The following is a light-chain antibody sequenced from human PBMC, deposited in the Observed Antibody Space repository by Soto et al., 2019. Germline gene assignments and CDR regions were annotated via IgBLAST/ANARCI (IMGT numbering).Light chain of an antibody. CDR2: GNS. CDR1: SSNIGARYD. J-gene: IGLJ3*02. Sequence: QSVLTQPPSVSGAPGQRVTISCTGSSSNIGARYDVHWYQQLPGTAPKLLIYGNSNRPSGVPDQFSGSKSGTSASLAITGFQAEDEADYYCQSYDSSRSGSVFGGGTKLTVL. CDR3: QSYDSSRSGSV. V-gene: IGLV1-40*01.